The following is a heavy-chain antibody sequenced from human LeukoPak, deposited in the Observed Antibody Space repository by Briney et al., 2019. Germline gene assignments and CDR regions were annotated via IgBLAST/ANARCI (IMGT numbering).Heavy chain of an antibody. Sequence: GGSLRLSCAASGFTVSSNYMSWVRQAPGKGLEWVSVIYSGGSTYYADSVKGRFTISRDNSKNTLYLQMNSLRAEDTAVYYCAKDYCTNGVCYYFDYWGQGTLVTVSS. J-gene: IGHJ4*02. V-gene: IGHV3-66*01. CDR1: GFTVSSNY. CDR3: AKDYCTNGVCYYFDY. D-gene: IGHD2-8*01. CDR2: IYSGGST.